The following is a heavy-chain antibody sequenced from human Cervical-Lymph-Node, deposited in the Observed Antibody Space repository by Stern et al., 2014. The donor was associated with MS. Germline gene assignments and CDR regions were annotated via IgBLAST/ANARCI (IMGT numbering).Heavy chain of an antibody. V-gene: IGHV1-18*04. CDR2: ISGYNGKA. CDR1: GYTFTTSA. CDR3: ARDGKWLQVYGMDV. D-gene: IGHD5-12*01. Sequence: QVQLVQSGPEVKKPGASVKVSCKASGYTFTTSAFSWVRQAPGQGLEWMGWISGYNGKANYAQRFQGRVTMTTDSSTSTAYMELRSLRSDDTAVYYCARDGKWLQVYGMDVWGQGTTVTVSS. J-gene: IGHJ6*02.